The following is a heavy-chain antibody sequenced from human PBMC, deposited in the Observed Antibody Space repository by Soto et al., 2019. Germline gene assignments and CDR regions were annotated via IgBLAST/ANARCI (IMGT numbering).Heavy chain of an antibody. Sequence: PGGSLRLSCAASGFTVSSNYMSWVRQAPGKGLEWVSVIYSGGSTYYADSVKGRFTISRDNSKNTLYLQMNSLRAEDTAVYYCARGRRGAAREYYFDYWGQGTLVTVSS. CDR2: IYSGGST. D-gene: IGHD6-6*01. CDR3: ARGRRGAAREYYFDY. V-gene: IGHV3-66*01. CDR1: GFTVSSNY. J-gene: IGHJ4*02.